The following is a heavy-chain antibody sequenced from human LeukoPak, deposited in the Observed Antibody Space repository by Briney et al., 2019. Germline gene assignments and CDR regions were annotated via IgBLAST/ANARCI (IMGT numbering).Heavy chain of an antibody. D-gene: IGHD2-2*01. CDR3: VRDQYAYCVTTSCYDLGGYFDY. V-gene: IGHV3-7*01. J-gene: IGHJ4*02. CDR1: GFTFRNYW. Sequence: GGSLRLSCAASGFTFRNYWMTWVRQAPGKGLEWVANIKQDGSEIYYVDSVKGRFTISRDNAKSSLYLQMNSLRAEDTAVYYCVRDQYAYCVTTSCYDLGGYFDYWGQGTLLTVSS. CDR2: IKQDGSEI.